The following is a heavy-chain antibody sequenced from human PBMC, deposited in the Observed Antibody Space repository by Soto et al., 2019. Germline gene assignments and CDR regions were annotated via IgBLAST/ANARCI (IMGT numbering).Heavy chain of an antibody. Sequence: QVQLQESGPGLVKPSQTLSLTCTVSGGSISSGGYYWSWIRQHPGKGLEWIGYIYYSGSTYYNPSLKSRVTISLDTSKNQCSLKLSSVTAADTAVYYCARSGYSYGPNPLLYWGQGTLVTVSS. V-gene: IGHV4-31*03. CDR3: ARSGYSYGPNPLLY. CDR2: IYYSGST. CDR1: GGSISSGGYY. D-gene: IGHD5-18*01. J-gene: IGHJ4*02.